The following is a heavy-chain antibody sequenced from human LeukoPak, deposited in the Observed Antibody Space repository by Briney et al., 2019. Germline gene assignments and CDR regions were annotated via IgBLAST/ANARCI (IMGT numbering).Heavy chain of an antibody. V-gene: IGHV3-23*01. CDR1: GFTFSNYA. D-gene: IGHD2-21*02. CDR2: VIGSGCT. Sequence: GGSLRLSCAASGFTFSNYAMTWVRQAPGKGLEWVSAVIGSGCTYYADSVKGRFIISRDNSKNTLYLQMSSLRADDTALYYCVKGRGPAKGDYYNYYYYMDVWGKGTTVTVSS. J-gene: IGHJ6*03. CDR3: VKGRGPAKGDYYNYYYYMDV.